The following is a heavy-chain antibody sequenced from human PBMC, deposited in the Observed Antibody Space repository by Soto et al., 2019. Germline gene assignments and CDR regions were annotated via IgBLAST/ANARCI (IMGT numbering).Heavy chain of an antibody. Sequence: SVKVSCKASGDTFSSYAISWVRQAPGKGLEWMGKIIPTFGRTNYAQKSQGRLTISADDSTSTAYMELTSLESDDTAVYYCARDPLSSFAMDVWGQGTTVTVSS. D-gene: IGHD3-10*02. CDR1: GDTFSSYA. V-gene: IGHV1-69*13. CDR2: IIPTFGRT. J-gene: IGHJ6*02. CDR3: ARDPLSSFAMDV.